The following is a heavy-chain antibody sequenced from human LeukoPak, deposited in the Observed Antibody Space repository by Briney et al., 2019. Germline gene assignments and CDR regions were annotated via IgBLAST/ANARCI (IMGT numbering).Heavy chain of an antibody. CDR3: ARDPYYGSGSYRYGMDV. J-gene: IGHJ6*04. D-gene: IGHD3-10*01. Sequence: ASVKVSCKVSGYTLTELSMHWVRQAPGKGLEWMGGFDPEDGETFYAQKFQGRVTMTRNTSISTAYMELSSLRSEDTAVYYCARDPYYGSGSYRYGMDVWGRGTTVTISS. V-gene: IGHV1-24*01. CDR2: FDPEDGET. CDR1: GYTLTELS.